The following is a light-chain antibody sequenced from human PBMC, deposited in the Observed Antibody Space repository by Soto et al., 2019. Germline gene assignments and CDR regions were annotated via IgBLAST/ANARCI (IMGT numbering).Light chain of an antibody. CDR3: SSYAGSNNFPYV. J-gene: IGLJ1*01. CDR2: EVN. CDR1: SSDVGSYGY. Sequence: QSALTQPPSASGSPGQSVAISCTGTSSDVGSYGYVSWYQHHPGKAPKLMIYEVNKRPSGVPDRFSGSKSGNTASLTVSGLQAEDEADYYCSSYAGSNNFPYVFGTGTKLTVL. V-gene: IGLV2-8*01.